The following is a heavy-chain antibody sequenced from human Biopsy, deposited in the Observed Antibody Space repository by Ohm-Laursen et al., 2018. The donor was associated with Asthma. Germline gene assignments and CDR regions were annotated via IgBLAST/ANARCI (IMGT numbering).Heavy chain of an antibody. CDR1: GGTFNTYV. Sequence: GSSVKVSCKSLGGTFNTYVIGWVRQAPGQGLEWMGGINSVFGTTTYPQKFQDRVTITADDSTSTVYMGLSSLRSEDTAVYYCARKAGSCTSRTCYTLDFWGQGTLVTVSS. CDR3: ARKAGSCTSRTCYTLDF. V-gene: IGHV1-69*01. CDR2: INSVFGTT. J-gene: IGHJ4*02. D-gene: IGHD2-2*01.